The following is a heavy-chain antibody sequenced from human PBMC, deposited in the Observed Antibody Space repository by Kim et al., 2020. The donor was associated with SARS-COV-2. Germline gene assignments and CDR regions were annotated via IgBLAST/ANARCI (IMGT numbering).Heavy chain of an antibody. V-gene: IGHV3-48*02. Sequence: GGSLRLSCAASGFTFSTYGMNWVRQAPGKGLDWVSYISSFSTTIKYADSVRGRFTISRDDARNSLYLEMTSLRDEDTAVYYCVRDPAGYCSGGSCSPWGQGTLVSVSS. D-gene: IGHD2-15*01. CDR2: ISSFSTTI. CDR1: GFTFSTYG. CDR3: VRDPAGYCSGGSCSP. J-gene: IGHJ5*02.